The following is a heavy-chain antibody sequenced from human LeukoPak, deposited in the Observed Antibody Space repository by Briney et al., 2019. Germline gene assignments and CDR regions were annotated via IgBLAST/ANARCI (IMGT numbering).Heavy chain of an antibody. D-gene: IGHD6-13*01. Sequence: GGSLRLSCKASGLTFGDYAMSWFRQAPGKGLEWVGFTRSKAYGGTTEYAASVKGRFTISRDDSKSIAYLQMNSLKTEDTAVYYATSAPAGYDYYYYMDVWGKGTTVSVSS. V-gene: IGHV3-49*03. CDR2: TRSKAYGGTT. CDR3: TSAPAGYDYYYYMDV. CDR1: GLTFGDYA. J-gene: IGHJ6*03.